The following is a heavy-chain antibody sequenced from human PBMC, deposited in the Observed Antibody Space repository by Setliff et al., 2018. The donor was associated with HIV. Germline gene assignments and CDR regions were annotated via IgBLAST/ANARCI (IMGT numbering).Heavy chain of an antibody. V-gene: IGHV3-30*04. CDR3: ATEPPPPPGYSSGWHAYYFDY. Sequence: PGGSLRLSCAASGFTFSSYAMHWVRQAPGTGLQCMAVISTDGSEKYYADSVKGRFTISRDNSKYTLSLQMNRLKPDDTAVYYCATEPPPPPGYSSGWHAYYFDYWGQGTLVTVSS. CDR2: ISTDGSEK. CDR1: GFTFSSYA. J-gene: IGHJ4*02. D-gene: IGHD6-19*01.